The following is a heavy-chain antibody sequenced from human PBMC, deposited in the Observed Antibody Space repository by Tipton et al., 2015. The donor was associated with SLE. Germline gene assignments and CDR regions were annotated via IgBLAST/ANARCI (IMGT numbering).Heavy chain of an antibody. Sequence: TLSLTCTVSGGSISSGSYYWSWIRQPAGKGLEWIGHIYTSGSTNYNPPLKSRVTISVDTSKNQFSLKLSSVTAADTAVYYCTRRGGYFDYWGQGTLVTVSS. CDR2: IYTSGST. CDR3: TRRGGYFDY. V-gene: IGHV4-61*09. D-gene: IGHD3-10*01. J-gene: IGHJ4*02. CDR1: GGSISSGSYY.